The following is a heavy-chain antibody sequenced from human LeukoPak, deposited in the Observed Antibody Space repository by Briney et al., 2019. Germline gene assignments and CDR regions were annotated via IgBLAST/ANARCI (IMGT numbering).Heavy chain of an antibody. Sequence: SETLSLTCTVSGGSISSYYWSWIRQPPGKGLEWIGYIYYSGSTSYNPSLKSRVTISVDTSKNQFSVKLSSVTAADTAVYYCARSIRGYSSGWYYFDYWGQGTLVAVSS. CDR2: IYYSGST. D-gene: IGHD6-19*01. V-gene: IGHV4-59*12. J-gene: IGHJ4*02. CDR1: GGSISSYY. CDR3: ARSIRGYSSGWYYFDY.